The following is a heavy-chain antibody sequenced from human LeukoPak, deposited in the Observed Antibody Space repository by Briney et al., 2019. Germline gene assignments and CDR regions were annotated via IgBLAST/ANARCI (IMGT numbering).Heavy chain of an antibody. CDR3: AKGPLRGTAAAIDY. D-gene: IGHD2-2*01. V-gene: IGHV3-30*18. CDR1: GFTFNNYG. CDR2: ISYDGRNK. J-gene: IGHJ4*02. Sequence: GSLRLSCAASGFTFNNYGMHWVRQAPGEGLEWAAVISYDGRNKHYPDSVKGRFTISRDISTDTLWLQMDSLRTEDTAVYYCAKGPLRGTAAAIDYWGQGTLVTVSS.